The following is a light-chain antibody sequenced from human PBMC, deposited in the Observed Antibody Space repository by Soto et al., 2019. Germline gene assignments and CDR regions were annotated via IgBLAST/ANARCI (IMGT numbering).Light chain of an antibody. Sequence: QSVLTQPASVSGCPGQSITISCTGTSSDVGGYNYVSWYQQHPGKAPKLMIYDVSNRPSGVSNRFSGSKSGNTASLTISGLQAEDEADYYCSSYTSSSTDYVFGTGTKLTVL. CDR3: SSYTSSSTDYV. J-gene: IGLJ1*01. V-gene: IGLV2-14*01. CDR2: DVS. CDR1: SSDVGGYNY.